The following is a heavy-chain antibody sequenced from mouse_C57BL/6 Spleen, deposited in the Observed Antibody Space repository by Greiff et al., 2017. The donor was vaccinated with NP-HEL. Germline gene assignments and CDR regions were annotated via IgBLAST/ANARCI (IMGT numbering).Heavy chain of an antibody. J-gene: IGHJ4*01. CDR2: IWSGGST. CDR3: ARFYGNSLYYAMDY. V-gene: IGHV2-2*01. D-gene: IGHD2-1*01. Sequence: VQLQQSGPGLVQPSQSLSITCTVSGFSLTSYGVHWVRQSPGKGLEWLGVIWSGGSTDYNAAFISRLSISKDNSKSQVFFKMNSLQADDTAIYYCARFYGNSLYYAMDYWGQGTSVTVSS. CDR1: GFSLTSYG.